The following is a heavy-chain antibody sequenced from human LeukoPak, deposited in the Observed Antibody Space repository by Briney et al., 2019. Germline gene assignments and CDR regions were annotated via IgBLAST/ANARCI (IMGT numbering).Heavy chain of an antibody. V-gene: IGHV3-7*01. J-gene: IGHJ5*02. CDR2: IKPDGSAQ. D-gene: IGHD3-22*01. CDR3: ANGGTYSSGP. Sequence: GGSLRLSCAASGFTFSNSWMSWVRQAPGKGLEWVATIKPDGSAQYYVDSVKGRFTISRDNAKNSLFLQINSPRAEDTAVYYCANGGTYSSGPWGQGTLVTVSS. CDR1: GFTFSNSW.